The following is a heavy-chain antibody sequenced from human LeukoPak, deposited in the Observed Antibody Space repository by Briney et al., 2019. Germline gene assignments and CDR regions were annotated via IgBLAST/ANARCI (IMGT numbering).Heavy chain of an antibody. CDR2: INPSGGST. Sequence: GASVKVSCKASGYTFTSYYMHWVRQAPGQGLEWMGIINPSGGSTSYAQKFQGRVTMTRDTSTSTVCMELSSLRSDDTAVYYCASPPSGDGGSFEYWGQGTLVTVSS. CDR3: ASPPSGDGGSFEY. CDR1: GYTFTSYY. J-gene: IGHJ4*02. D-gene: IGHD3-10*01. V-gene: IGHV1-46*01.